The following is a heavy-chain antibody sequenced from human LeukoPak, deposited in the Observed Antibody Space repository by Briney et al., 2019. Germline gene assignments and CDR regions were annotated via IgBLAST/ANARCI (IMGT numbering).Heavy chain of an antibody. CDR1: GFTFSTYG. D-gene: IGHD3-3*01. Sequence: PGRSLRLSCAASGFTFSTYGMHWVRQAPGKGLEWVAVISYDGSNKYYADSVKGRFTISRDNSKNTLYLQMNSLRAEDTAVYYCAKDGFGVVRTFDYWGQGTLVTVSS. V-gene: IGHV3-30*18. CDR2: ISYDGSNK. CDR3: AKDGFGVVRTFDY. J-gene: IGHJ4*02.